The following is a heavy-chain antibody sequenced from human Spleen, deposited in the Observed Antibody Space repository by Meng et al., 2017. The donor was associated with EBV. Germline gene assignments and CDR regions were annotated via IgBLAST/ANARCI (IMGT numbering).Heavy chain of an antibody. V-gene: IGHV1-69D*01. CDR1: GYTFTKYP. J-gene: IGHJ5*02. Sequence: QGQLVRPGAEVKKPGASVKVSCKASGYTFTKYPMNWVRQAPGQGLEWLGGPADYAQKFQGRVTITAVDSTSTGHLELTSLGFEDTAIYYCTSRPRGGGYDRNWFDPWGQGTLVTVSS. CDR3: TSRPRGGGYDRNWFDP. CDR2: PA. D-gene: IGHD5-12*01.